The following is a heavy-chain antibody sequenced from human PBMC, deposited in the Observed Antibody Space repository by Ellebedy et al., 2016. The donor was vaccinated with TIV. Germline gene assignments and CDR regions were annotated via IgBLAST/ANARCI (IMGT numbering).Heavy chain of an antibody. Sequence: GESLKISXAASGFTVSSNYMSWVRQAPGKGLEWVSVIYSGGSTYYADSVKGRFTISRDNSKNTLYLQMNSLRAEDTAVYYCARENGLGAFDIWGQGTMVTVSS. CDR3: ARENGLGAFDI. CDR1: GFTVSSNY. D-gene: IGHD3-16*01. J-gene: IGHJ3*02. V-gene: IGHV3-66*01. CDR2: IYSGGST.